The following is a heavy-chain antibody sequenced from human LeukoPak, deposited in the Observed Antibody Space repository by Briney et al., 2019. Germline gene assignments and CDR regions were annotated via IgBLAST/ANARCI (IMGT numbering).Heavy chain of an antibody. CDR3: ARDASGSSAGLIDS. Sequence: PGGSLRLSCVASGFTLRSYGMNWVRQAPGKGLKWVSYISTTSYYIYYADSVKGRFTISRDDAKNSLYLQMNSLRAEDTAVYYCARDASGSSAGLIDSWGQGTLVTVSS. J-gene: IGHJ4*02. V-gene: IGHV3-21*01. D-gene: IGHD1-26*01. CDR1: GFTLRSYG. CDR2: ISTTSYYI.